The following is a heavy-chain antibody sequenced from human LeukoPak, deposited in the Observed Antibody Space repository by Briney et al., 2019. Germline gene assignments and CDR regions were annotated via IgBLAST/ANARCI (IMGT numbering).Heavy chain of an antibody. V-gene: IGHV3-21*01. CDR3: ASDPHCSSTSCRVYYYGMDV. CDR2: ISSSSSYI. Sequence: GGSLRLSCAASGFTFSSYSMNWVRQAPGKGLEWVSSISSSSSYIYYADSVKGRFTISRGNAKNSLYLQMNSPRAEDTAVYYCASDPHCSSTSCRVYYYGMDVWDQGTTVTVSS. CDR1: GFTFSSYS. J-gene: IGHJ6*02. D-gene: IGHD2-2*01.